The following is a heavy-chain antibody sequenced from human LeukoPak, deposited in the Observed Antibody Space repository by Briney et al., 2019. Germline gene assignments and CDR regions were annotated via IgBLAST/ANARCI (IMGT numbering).Heavy chain of an antibody. CDR2: IKQDGSEK. V-gene: IGHV3-7*01. CDR3: ARASVQVQLLRSYYYNYMDV. J-gene: IGHJ6*03. CDR1: GFTFSSYW. Sequence: GGSLRLSCAASGFTFSSYWMSWVRQAPGKGLEWVANIKQDGSEKYYVDSVKGRFTTSRDNAKNSLYLQMNSLRAEDTAVYYCARASVQVQLLRSYYYNYMDVWGKGTTVTVSS. D-gene: IGHD2-2*01.